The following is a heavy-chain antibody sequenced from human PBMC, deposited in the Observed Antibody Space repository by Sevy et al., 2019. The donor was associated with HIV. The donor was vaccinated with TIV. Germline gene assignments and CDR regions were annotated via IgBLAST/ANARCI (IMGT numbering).Heavy chain of an antibody. V-gene: IGHV1-18*01. CDR3: ARAGGYCSGGSCYSNWFDP. CDR1: GYTFTSYG. D-gene: IGHD2-15*01. Sequence: ASVKVSCKASGYTFTSYGISWVRQAPGQGLEWMGWISAYNGNTNYAQKLQGRVTMTTDTSTSTAYMELGSLRSDDTAVYYCARAGGYCSGGSCYSNWFDPWGQGTLVTVSS. CDR2: ISAYNGNT. J-gene: IGHJ5*02.